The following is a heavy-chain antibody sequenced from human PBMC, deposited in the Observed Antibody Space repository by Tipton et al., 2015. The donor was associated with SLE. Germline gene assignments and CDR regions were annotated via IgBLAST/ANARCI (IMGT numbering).Heavy chain of an antibody. CDR1: GFTVSTNY. D-gene: IGHD3-16*02. V-gene: IGHV3-66*02. CDR3: ADRTFDY. Sequence: SLRLSCAASGFTVSTNYMSWVRQAPGKGLEWVSGIYSGGSIYYADSVKGRFTISRDNSKNTLYLQMNSLRAEDMAVYYCADRTFDYWGQGTLVTVSS. CDR2: IYSGGSI. J-gene: IGHJ4*02.